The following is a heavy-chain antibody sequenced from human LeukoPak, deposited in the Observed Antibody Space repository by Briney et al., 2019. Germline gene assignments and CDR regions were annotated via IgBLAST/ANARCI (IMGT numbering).Heavy chain of an antibody. CDR1: GFTFSSYA. J-gene: IGHJ4*02. CDR2: ISGSGGST. Sequence: GGSLRLSCAASGFTFSSYAMSWVRQAPGKGLEWVSAISGSGGSTYYADSVKGRFTISRDNSKNTLYLQMNSLRAEDTAVYYCAEGHYYDSSGYYGAPGYWGQGTLVTVSS. V-gene: IGHV3-23*01. D-gene: IGHD3-22*01. CDR3: AEGHYYDSSGYYGAPGY.